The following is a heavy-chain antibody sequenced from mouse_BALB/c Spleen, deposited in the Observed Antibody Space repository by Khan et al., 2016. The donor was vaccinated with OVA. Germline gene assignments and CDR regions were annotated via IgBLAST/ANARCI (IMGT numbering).Heavy chain of an antibody. Sequence: QVQLKESGAELAQPGASVKMSCQTSGYTFTTYWMHWVKQRPGQGLEWIGYINPSTGYTEYTRRFKDKASLTTDKSSSTAYIQLSRLTSGDSAVYYCTRRGVYGVFAYWGQGTLVTVSA. CDR2: INPSTGYT. CDR1: GYTFTTYW. V-gene: IGHV1-7*01. D-gene: IGHD1-1*02. CDR3: TRRGVYGVFAY. J-gene: IGHJ3*01.